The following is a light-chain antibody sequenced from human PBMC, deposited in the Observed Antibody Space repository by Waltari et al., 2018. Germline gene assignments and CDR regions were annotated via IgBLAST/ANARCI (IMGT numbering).Light chain of an antibody. J-gene: IGKJ1*01. Sequence: EIVLTQSPGPLFLSPGVGATLSCRASQSVSRTLAWYQQKPGQAPRLLIDGASRRATGIPDRFSGSGSGTDFSLTISRLEPDDSAVYFCQHYVSLPATFGQGTKVEIK. CDR3: QHYVSLPAT. V-gene: IGKV3-20*01. CDR2: GAS. CDR1: QSVSRT.